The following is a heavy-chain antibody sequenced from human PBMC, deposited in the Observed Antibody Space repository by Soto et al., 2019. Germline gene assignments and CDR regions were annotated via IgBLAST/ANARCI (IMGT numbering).Heavy chain of an antibody. J-gene: IGHJ6*02. D-gene: IGHD2-2*02. CDR2: INHSGST. V-gene: IGHV4-34*01. CDR3: ARVAYTEASYYYYGMDV. CDR1: GGSFSGYY. Sequence: SETLSLTCAVYGGSFSGYYWSWIRQPPGKGLEWIGEINHSGSTNYNPSLKSRVTISVDTSKNQFSLKLSSVTAADTAVYYCARVAYTEASYYYYGMDVWGQGTTVTVSS.